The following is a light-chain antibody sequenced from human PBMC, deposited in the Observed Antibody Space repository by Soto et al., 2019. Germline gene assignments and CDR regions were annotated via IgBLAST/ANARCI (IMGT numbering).Light chain of an antibody. CDR1: SSYVGGYNY. CDR2: DLS. Sequence: QSALTQPASVSGSPGQSITISCTGTSSYVGGYNYVSWYQQLPGKAPKLMIYDLSNRPSGVSNRFSGSKSGNTASLTISGLQSEDEADYYCSSYTSSSTYVFGTGTKVTVL. CDR3: SSYTSSSTYV. J-gene: IGLJ1*01. V-gene: IGLV2-14*01.